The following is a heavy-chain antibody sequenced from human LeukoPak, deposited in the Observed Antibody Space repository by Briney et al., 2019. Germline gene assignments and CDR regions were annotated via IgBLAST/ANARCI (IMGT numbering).Heavy chain of an antibody. J-gene: IGHJ4*02. CDR1: GFTFSSYA. CDR3: AREEGDDFWSGYYPRYYFDY. Sequence: PGGSLRLSCAASGFTFSSYAMSWVRQAPGKGLEWVSAISGSGGSAYYADSVKGRFTISRDNSKNTLYLQMNSLRAEDTAVYYCAREEGDDFWSGYYPRYYFDYWGQGTLVTVSS. D-gene: IGHD3-3*01. CDR2: ISGSGGSA. V-gene: IGHV3-23*01.